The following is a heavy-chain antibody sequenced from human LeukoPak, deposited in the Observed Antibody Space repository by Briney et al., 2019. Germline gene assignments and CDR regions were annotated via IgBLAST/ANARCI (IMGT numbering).Heavy chain of an antibody. D-gene: IGHD6-13*01. CDR1: GYTFTSYG. CDR3: ARVRAAAGTFDP. J-gene: IGHJ5*02. Sequence: ASVKVSCKASGYTFTSYGISWVRQAPGQGLEWMGWISAYNGNTNYAQKLQGRVTMTTDTSTSTAYMELRSLRSDDTAVYYYARVRAAAGTFDPWGQGTLVTVSS. CDR2: ISAYNGNT. V-gene: IGHV1-18*01.